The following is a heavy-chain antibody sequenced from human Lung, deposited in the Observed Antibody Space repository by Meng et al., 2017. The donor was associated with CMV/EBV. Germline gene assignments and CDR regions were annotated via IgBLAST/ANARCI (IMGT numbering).Heavy chain of an antibody. CDR1: GGSISSSSYY. CDR2: VFHTGAT. J-gene: IGHJ6*02. D-gene: IGHD5/OR15-5a*01. CDR3: ARDSLYEPKYGTDV. Sequence: LXCTVSGGSISSSSYYWSWIRQHPGKGPEWIGYVFHTGATYYSPSLNSRLTLSLDTSKNQFSLKLSSVTAADTAVYYCARDSLYEPKYGTDVWGPGXTVTVSS. V-gene: IGHV4-31*03.